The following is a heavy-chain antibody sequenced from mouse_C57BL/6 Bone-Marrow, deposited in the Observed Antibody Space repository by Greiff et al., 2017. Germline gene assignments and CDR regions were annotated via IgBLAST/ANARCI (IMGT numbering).Heavy chain of an antibody. CDR2: IDPGDGDT. J-gene: IGHJ3*01. V-gene: IGHV1-80*01. CDR1: GYAFSSYW. D-gene: IGHD1-1*01. Sequence: VQLQQSGAELVKPGASVKISCKASGYAFSSYWMHWVKQRPGKGLEWIGQIDPGDGDTNYNGKFKGKATLTADKSSSTAYMQLSSLTSEDSAVYFCYSTSYYGSSSGCFAYWGQGTLVTVSA. CDR3: YSTSYYGSSSGCFAY.